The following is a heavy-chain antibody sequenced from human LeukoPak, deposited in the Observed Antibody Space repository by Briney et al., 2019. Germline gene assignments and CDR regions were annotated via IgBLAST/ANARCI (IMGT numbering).Heavy chain of an antibody. Sequence: PGGSLRLSCTASGFIFSNYWMTWVRQAPGKGLEWVAQINQDGSKEYYIDSVKARFSISRDNARDSLSLQMNSLRAEDTAVYYCVRDGGVSGYDLPDYWGQGTLVTVSS. CDR2: INQDGSKE. D-gene: IGHD5-12*01. V-gene: IGHV3-7*01. J-gene: IGHJ4*02. CDR1: GFIFSNYW. CDR3: VRDGGVSGYDLPDY.